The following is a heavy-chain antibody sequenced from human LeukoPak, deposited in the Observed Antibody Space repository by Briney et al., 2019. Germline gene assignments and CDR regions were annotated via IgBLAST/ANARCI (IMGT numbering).Heavy chain of an antibody. CDR2: INHSGST. CDR3: ARDTMVRGVIASRGFDP. D-gene: IGHD3-10*01. J-gene: IGHJ5*02. V-gene: IGHV4-34*01. CDR1: GFTFRTSG. Sequence: GSLRLSCAASGFTFRTSGMNWVRQPPGKGLEWIGEINHSGSTNYNPSLKSRVTISVDTSKNQFSLKLSSVTAADTAVYYCARDTMVRGVIASRGFDPWGQGTLVTVSS.